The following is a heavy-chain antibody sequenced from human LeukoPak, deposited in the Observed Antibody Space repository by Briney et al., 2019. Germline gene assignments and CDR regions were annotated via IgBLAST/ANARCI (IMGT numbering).Heavy chain of an antibody. CDR1: GGSISSYY. V-gene: IGHV4-59*08. J-gene: IGHJ4*02. CDR2: IYYSGST. D-gene: IGHD3-22*01. Sequence: SETLSLTCTVSGGSISSYYWSWIRQPPGKGLERIGYIYYSGSTNYNPSLKSRVTISVDTSKNQFSLKLSSVTAADTAVYYCARPSPDYYDSSGYYQEGSSFDYWGQGTLVTVSS. CDR3: ARPSPDYYDSSGYYQEGSSFDY.